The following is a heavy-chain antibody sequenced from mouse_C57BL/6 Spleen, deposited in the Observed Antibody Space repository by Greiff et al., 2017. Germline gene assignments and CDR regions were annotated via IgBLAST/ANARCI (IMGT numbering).Heavy chain of an antibody. V-gene: IGHV1-26*01. CDR1: GYTFTDYY. J-gene: IGHJ2*01. Sequence: EVQLQQSGPELVKPGASVKISCKASGYTFTDYYMNWVKQSHGKSLEWIGDINPNNGGTSYNQKFKGKATLTVDKSSSTAYMELRSLTSEDSAVYYCARYDGYPCDYWGQGTTLTVSS. CDR3: ARYDGYPCDY. CDR2: INPNNGGT. D-gene: IGHD2-3*01.